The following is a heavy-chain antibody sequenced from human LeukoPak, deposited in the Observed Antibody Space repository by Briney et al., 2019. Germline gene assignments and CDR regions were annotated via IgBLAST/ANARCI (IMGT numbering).Heavy chain of an antibody. CDR3: ARDLKLGYYFDY. V-gene: IGHV1-58*01. J-gene: IGHJ4*02. CDR2: IVVGSGNT. CDR1: GFTFTSSA. Sequence: GTSVKVSCKASGFTFTSSAVQWVRQARGQRLEWIGWIVVGSGNTNYAQKFQERVTITRDMSTSTAYMELSSLRSEDTAVYYCARDLKLGYYFDYWGQGTLVTVSS. D-gene: IGHD6-13*01.